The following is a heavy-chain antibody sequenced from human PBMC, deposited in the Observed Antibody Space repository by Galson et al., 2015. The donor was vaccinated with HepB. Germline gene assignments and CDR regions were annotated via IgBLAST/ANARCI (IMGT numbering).Heavy chain of an antibody. V-gene: IGHV1-3*01. CDR3: ARPGWSGGLFPFDY. Sequence: SVKVSCKASGYTFKHYSIHWVRQAPGHRLEWVGWINAGNGKTKYSQKLQGRVTITRDTSASTAYMELSSLRSEDTALYYCARPGWSGGLFPFDYWGQGSLVTVSS. CDR1: GYTFKHYS. J-gene: IGHJ4*02. D-gene: IGHD3-10*01. CDR2: INAGNGKT.